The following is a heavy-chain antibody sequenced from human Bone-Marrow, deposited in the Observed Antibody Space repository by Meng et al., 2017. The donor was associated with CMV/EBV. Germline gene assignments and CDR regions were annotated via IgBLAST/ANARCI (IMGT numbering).Heavy chain of an antibody. CDR3: ARSWRVPHHFYY. Sequence: SVKVSCKASGGTFNRYTINWVRQAPGQGLEWMGGIIPIFGTANYAQKFQGRVTITTDESTNTAYMELSSLRSEDTAVYYCARSWRVPHHFYYWGQGTRVTGYS. D-gene: IGHD3-3*01. CDR1: GGTFNRYT. J-gene: IGHJ4*02. CDR2: IIPIFGTA. V-gene: IGHV1-69*05.